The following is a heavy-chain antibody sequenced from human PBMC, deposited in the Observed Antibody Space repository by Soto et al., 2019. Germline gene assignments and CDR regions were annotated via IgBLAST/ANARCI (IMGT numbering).Heavy chain of an antibody. V-gene: IGHV4-34*02. Sequence: QVQLQQRGAGLLKPSETLSLTCAVYGVSFNSYFWNWVRQPPGKGLEWIGEATPYGRSNYNPYLKSRVSISKDTSWNQLSMEVRSLTAADTAVYYCTTSGTSWPDSFDIWGQGAMVSVSS. CDR2: ATPYGRS. CDR3: TTSGTSWPDSFDI. D-gene: IGHD6-13*01. J-gene: IGHJ3*02. CDR1: GVSFNSYF.